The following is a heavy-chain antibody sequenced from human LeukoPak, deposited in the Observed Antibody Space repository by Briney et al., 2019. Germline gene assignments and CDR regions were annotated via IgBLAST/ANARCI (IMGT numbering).Heavy chain of an antibody. V-gene: IGHV3-21*01. CDR2: NTSGGDYI. J-gene: IGHJ4*02. CDR1: GFTFNTFN. Sequence: GGSLRLSCAASGFTFNTFNLNWVRQAPGKGLEWVSSNTSGGDYIYYADSVKGRFTTSRDNAKNSLSLQLNTLRVEDTAVYYCARGHYDVLAASYKWTPDYWGQGTLVTVSS. D-gene: IGHD3-9*01. CDR3: ARGHYDVLAASYKWTPDY.